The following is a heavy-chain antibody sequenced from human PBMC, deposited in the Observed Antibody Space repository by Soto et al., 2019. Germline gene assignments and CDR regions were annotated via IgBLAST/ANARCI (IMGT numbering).Heavy chain of an antibody. CDR2: INHSGST. D-gene: IGHD5-12*01. CDR3: ARQDEMVANRFDY. CDR1: GGSFSGHF. Sequence: SETLSLTCAVYGGSFSGHFWNWIRQPPGKGLEWIGEINHSGSTNYNPSLKSRVTISVDTSKNQFSLKLSSVTAADTAVYYCARQDEMVANRFDYWGQGTLVTVSS. J-gene: IGHJ4*02. V-gene: IGHV4-34*01.